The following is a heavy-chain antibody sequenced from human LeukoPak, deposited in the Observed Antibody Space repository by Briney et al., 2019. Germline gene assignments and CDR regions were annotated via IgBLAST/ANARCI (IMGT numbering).Heavy chain of an antibody. J-gene: IGHJ4*02. CDR3: ARRGWSITTGIDY. CDR2: INPSGGST. D-gene: IGHD4-11*01. V-gene: IGHV1-46*01. CDR1: GYTFTTYY. Sequence: ASVKVSCKASGYTFTTYYIHWVRQAPGQGLEWMGMINPSGGSTTYAQEFQGRVTMTRDTSTTTVYMELSSLSSEDTAVYYCARRGWSITTGIDYWGQGTLVTVSS.